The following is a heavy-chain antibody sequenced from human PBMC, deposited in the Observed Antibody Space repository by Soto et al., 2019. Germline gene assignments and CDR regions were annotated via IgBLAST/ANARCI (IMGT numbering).Heavy chain of an antibody. CDR3: DRAPPSGYSSSWPYYYYMDV. CDR1: GGTFSSYT. CDR2: IIPILGIA. Sequence: QIQLVQSGAEVKKPGSSVKVSCKASGGTFSSYTISWVRQAPGQGLEWMGRIIPILGIANYAQKFQGRVTIAADKSTSTAYMELSSLRSEDTAVYYCDRAPPSGYSSSWPYYYYMDVWGKGTTVTVSS. J-gene: IGHJ6*03. V-gene: IGHV1-69*02. D-gene: IGHD6-13*01.